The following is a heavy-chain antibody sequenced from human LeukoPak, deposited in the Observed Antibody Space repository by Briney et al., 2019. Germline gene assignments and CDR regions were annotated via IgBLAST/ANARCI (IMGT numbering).Heavy chain of an antibody. CDR3: ARHRDGYNLDY. D-gene: IGHD5-24*01. CDR1: GGSISGYY. CDR2: IYYSGST. V-gene: IGHV4-59*05. Sequence: SETLSLTCTVSGGSISGYYWSWIRQPPGKGLEWIGSIYYSGSTYYNPSLKSRVTISVDTSKNQFSLKLSSVTAADTAVYYCARHRDGYNLDYWGQGTLVTVSS. J-gene: IGHJ4*02.